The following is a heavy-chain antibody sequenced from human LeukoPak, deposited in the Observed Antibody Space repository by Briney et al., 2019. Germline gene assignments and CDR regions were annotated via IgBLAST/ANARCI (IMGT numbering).Heavy chain of an antibody. CDR1: GGSFSGYY. J-gene: IGHJ4*02. CDR2: INHSGST. CDR3: ARLGWLQPFDY. Sequence: PSETLSLTCAVYGGSFSGYYWSWIRQPPGKGLEWIGEINHSGSTNYNPSLKSRVTISVDTSKNQFSLKLSSVTAADTAVYYCARLGWLQPFDYWGQGTLVTVSS. D-gene: IGHD5-24*01. V-gene: IGHV4-34*01.